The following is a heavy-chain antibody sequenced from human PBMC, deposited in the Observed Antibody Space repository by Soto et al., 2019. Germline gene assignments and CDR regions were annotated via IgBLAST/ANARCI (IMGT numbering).Heavy chain of an antibody. D-gene: IGHD1-1*01. CDR2: ISAHNGNT. CDR1: GYTFTSYG. CDR3: ARGRYGDY. V-gene: IGHV1-18*01. J-gene: IGHJ4*02. Sequence: QVHLVQSGAEVKKPGASVKVSCKASGYTFTSYGITRVRQAPGQGLEWMGWISAHNGNTDYAQKLQGRVIVTRDTSTSTADMELRSLISDDTAVYYCARGRYGDYWGQGALVTVSS.